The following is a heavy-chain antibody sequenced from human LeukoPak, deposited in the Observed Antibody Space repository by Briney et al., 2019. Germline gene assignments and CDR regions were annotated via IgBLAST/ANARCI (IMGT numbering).Heavy chain of an antibody. J-gene: IGHJ4*02. CDR3: AKDRWAYSSSSGLDY. D-gene: IGHD6-6*01. Sequence: GGSLRLSCAASGFTVSSNYMSWVRQAPGKGLEWVSAISGSGGSTYYADSVKGRFTISRDNSKNTLYLQMNSLRAEDTAVYYCAKDRWAYSSSSGLDYWGQGTLVTVSS. CDR2: ISGSGGST. CDR1: GFTVSSNY. V-gene: IGHV3-23*01.